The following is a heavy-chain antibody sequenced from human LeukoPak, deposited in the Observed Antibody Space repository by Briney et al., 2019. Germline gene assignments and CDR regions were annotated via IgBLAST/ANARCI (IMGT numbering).Heavy chain of an antibody. Sequence: SETLSLTCTVSGGPISSYYWSWIRQPPGKGLEWMGYISYSGSTNYNPSLKSRVTITVDTPKNQFSLNLRSVTAADAAVYYCERGGGYSGYDFGYWGQGTLVTVSS. V-gene: IGHV4-59*01. CDR2: ISYSGST. D-gene: IGHD5-12*01. CDR1: GGPISSYY. CDR3: ERGGGYSGYDFGY. J-gene: IGHJ4*02.